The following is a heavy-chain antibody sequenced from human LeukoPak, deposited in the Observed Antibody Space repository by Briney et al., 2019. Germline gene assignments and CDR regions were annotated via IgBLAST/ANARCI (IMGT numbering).Heavy chain of an antibody. J-gene: IGHJ3*02. V-gene: IGHV4-38-2*02. CDR1: GYSISSGYY. Sequence: ASETLSLTCTVSGYSISSGYYWGWIRQPPGKGLEWIRSIYHSGSTYYNPSLKSRVTISVDTSKNQFSLKLSSVTAADTAVYYCAPHYGSGSYWGAFDIWGQGTMVTVSS. CDR3: APHYGSGSYWGAFDI. D-gene: IGHD3-10*01. CDR2: IYHSGST.